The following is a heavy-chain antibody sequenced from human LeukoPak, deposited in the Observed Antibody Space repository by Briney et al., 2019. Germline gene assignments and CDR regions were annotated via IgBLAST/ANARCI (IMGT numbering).Heavy chain of an antibody. J-gene: IGHJ4*02. Sequence: SETLSLTCTVSGGSISSYYWSWIRQPPGKGLEWIGYIYYSGSTNYNPSLKSRVTISVDTSKNQFSLKLSSVTAADTAVYYCARLLYSSSPADWGQGTLVTVSS. D-gene: IGHD6-6*01. CDR3: ARLLYSSSPAD. V-gene: IGHV4-59*08. CDR2: IYYSGST. CDR1: GGSISSYY.